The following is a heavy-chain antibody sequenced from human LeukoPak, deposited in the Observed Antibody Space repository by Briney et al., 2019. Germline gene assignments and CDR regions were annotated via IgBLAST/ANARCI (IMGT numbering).Heavy chain of an antibody. CDR1: GGTFSSYA. V-gene: IGHV3-23*01. J-gene: IGHJ4*02. CDR2: ISVSGGST. Sequence: KLSCKASGGTFSSYAMSWVRQAPGKGLEWVSAISVSGGSTYYADSVKGRFTISRDNSKNTLYLQMTSLRAEDTAVYYCAKPRNTGIVATTPNDYWGQGTLVTVSS. D-gene: IGHD5-12*01. CDR3: AKPRNTGIVATTPNDY.